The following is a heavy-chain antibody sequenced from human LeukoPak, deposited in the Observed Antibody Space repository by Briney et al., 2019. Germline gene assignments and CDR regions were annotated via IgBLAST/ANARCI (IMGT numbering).Heavy chain of an antibody. CDR1: GYSISSGYY. J-gene: IGHJ4*02. CDR2: ISHSGST. CDR3: ARDAGSDYDFWSGYYTGPSDY. V-gene: IGHV4-38-2*02. Sequence: SETLSLTCTVSGYSISSGYYWGWIRQPPGKGLEWIGSISHSGSTYYKPSLKSRVAISVDTSKNQFSLKLSSVTAADTAVYYCARDAGSDYDFWSGYYTGPSDYWGQGTLVTVSS. D-gene: IGHD3-3*01.